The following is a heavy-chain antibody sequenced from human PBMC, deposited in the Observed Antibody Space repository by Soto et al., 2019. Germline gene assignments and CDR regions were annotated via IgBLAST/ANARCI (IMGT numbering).Heavy chain of an antibody. J-gene: IGHJ4*02. D-gene: IGHD1-7*01. CDR2: ISYDGSNK. Sequence: GGSLRLSCAASGFTFSSYGMHWVRQAPGKGLEWVAVISYDGSNKYYADSVEGRVTISRDNSENTLYEQVNSLRAEDAAVCYWGKVRGPGTTGPCYCDYGGQGSLVSGSS. V-gene: IGHV3-30*18. CDR3: GKVRGPGTTGPCYCDY. CDR1: GFTFSSYG.